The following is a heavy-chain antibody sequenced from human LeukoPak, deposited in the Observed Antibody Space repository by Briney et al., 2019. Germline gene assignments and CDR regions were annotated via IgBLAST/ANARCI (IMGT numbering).Heavy chain of an antibody. J-gene: IGHJ4*02. CDR3: ARARPMIVVVLDY. Sequence: SETLSLTCTLSGGSISTYYWSWVRQPPGKGLEWIGYIYYTGSTDYNPFLKSRVTMSVDTSKNQFSLKLSSVTAADTAVYYCARARPMIVVVLDYWGQGTLVTVSS. CDR2: IYYTGST. CDR1: GGSISTYY. V-gene: IGHV4-59*01. D-gene: IGHD3-22*01.